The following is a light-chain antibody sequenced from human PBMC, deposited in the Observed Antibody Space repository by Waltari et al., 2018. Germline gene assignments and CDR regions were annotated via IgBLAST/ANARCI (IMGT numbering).Light chain of an antibody. CDR1: NSDIGFYNY. CDR2: DVS. V-gene: IGLV2-14*01. CDR3: NSYTGSNSGV. J-gene: IGLJ3*02. Sequence: QSALTQPASVSGSPGQSITISCTGTNSDIGFYNYVSWYRQYPGKAPNLIIYDVSERPSGVSSRFSASKSGNTASLTISGLQADDEADYYCNSYTGSNSGVFGGGTKVTVL.